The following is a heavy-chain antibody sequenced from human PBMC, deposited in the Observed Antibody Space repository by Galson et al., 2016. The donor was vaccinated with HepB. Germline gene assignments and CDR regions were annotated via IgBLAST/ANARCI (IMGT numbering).Heavy chain of an antibody. D-gene: IGHD2/OR15-2a*01. CDR3: AKRHEYCPPVGCSVDY. CDR1: GFTFSHRG. J-gene: IGHJ4*02. Sequence: SPRLSCAASGFTFSHRGMHWVRQAPGKGLEWVAADSMDGRRKFYADSVKGRFTISRDYSNNILFLQMSSLRADDTAVYFCAKRHEYCPPVGCSVDYWGQGTLVSGSS. CDR2: DSMDGRRK. V-gene: IGHV3-30*18.